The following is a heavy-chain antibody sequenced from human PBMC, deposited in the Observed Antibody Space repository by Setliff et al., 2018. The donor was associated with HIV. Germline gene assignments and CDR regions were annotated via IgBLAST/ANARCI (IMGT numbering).Heavy chain of an antibody. J-gene: IGHJ6*03. CDR1: GYSFTNYW. CDR2: IFPGDSDT. Sequence: PGESLKISCKGSGYSFTNYWIGWVRQMPGKGLEWMGIIFPGDSDTRYSPSFQGQVTLSADTSISTAYLQWRSLKASDTAMYYCARQPGRAAMGRENYYYYYMDVWGKGTTVTVSS. D-gene: IGHD2-2*01. V-gene: IGHV5-51*01. CDR3: ARQPGRAAMGRENYYYYYMDV.